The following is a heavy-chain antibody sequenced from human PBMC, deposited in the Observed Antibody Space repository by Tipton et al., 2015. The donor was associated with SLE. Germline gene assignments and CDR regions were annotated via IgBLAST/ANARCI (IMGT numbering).Heavy chain of an antibody. CDR2: MYYRGST. CDR3: ARQRGYNYGLFNWFDP. CDR1: GGSISSSDYY. V-gene: IGHV4-39*07. D-gene: IGHD3/OR15-3a*01. J-gene: IGHJ5*02. Sequence: TLSLTCTISGGSISSSDYYWGWIRQPPGKGLEWIGSMYYRGSTYYNPSLESRVTRSLDTSKNQFSLKLNSVTAADTAVYYCARQRGYNYGLFNWFDPWGQGTLVTVSS.